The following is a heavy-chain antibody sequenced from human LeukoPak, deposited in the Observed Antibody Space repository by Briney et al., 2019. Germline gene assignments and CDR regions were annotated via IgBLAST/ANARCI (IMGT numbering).Heavy chain of an antibody. CDR1: GYSISSHYY. D-gene: IGHD3-22*01. CDR3: ASLAAVILVVTPNYYFDY. J-gene: IGHJ4*02. V-gene: IGHV4-38-2*02. Sequence: SETLSLTCTVSGYSISSHYYWGWIRQPPGKGLEWIGSFHHSGSTYYNPSLKSRVTILLDTSKNQFSLKLSSVTAADTAVYYCASLAAVILVVTPNYYFDYWGQGTLVTVSS. CDR2: FHHSGST.